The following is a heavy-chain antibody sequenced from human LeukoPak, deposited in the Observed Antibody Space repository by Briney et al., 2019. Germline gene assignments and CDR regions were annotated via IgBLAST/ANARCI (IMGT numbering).Heavy chain of an antibody. CDR3: ATSRAFDYGMDV. J-gene: IGHJ6*02. CDR1: GYTLTELS. V-gene: IGHV1-24*01. CDR2: FDPEDGET. Sequence: GASVKVSCKVSGYTLTELSMHWVRQAPGKGLEWMGGFDPEDGETIYAQKFQSRVTMTGDTSTDTAYMELSSLRSEDTAVYYCATSRAFDYGMDVWGQGTTVTVSS.